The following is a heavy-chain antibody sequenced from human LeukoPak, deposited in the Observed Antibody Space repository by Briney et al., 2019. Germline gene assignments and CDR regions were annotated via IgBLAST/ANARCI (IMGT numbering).Heavy chain of an antibody. J-gene: IGHJ6*04. CDR2: ISSSGSTI. V-gene: IGHV3-48*03. D-gene: IGHD3-10*02. CDR1: GFTFDDYG. Sequence: GGSLRLSCAASGFTFDDYGMNWVRQAPGKGLEWVSYISSSGSTIYYADSVKGRFTISRDNAKNSLYLQMNSLRAEDTAVYYAELGITMIGGVWGKGTTVTISS. CDR3: ELGITMIGGV.